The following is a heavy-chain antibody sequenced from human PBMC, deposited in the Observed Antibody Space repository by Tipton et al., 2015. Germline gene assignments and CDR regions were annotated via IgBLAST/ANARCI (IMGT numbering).Heavy chain of an antibody. Sequence: SLRLSCAASGFTFSSYVMAWVRQTPGKGLEWVANIKQDGSEKSYLDSVKDRFTISRDNARNSLYLQVNSLTAEDTAVYFCAREAYGSFDSWGQGTLVTVSS. V-gene: IGHV3-7*01. J-gene: IGHJ4*02. CDR2: IKQDGSEK. CDR1: GFTFSSYV. D-gene: IGHD4-17*01. CDR3: AREAYGSFDS.